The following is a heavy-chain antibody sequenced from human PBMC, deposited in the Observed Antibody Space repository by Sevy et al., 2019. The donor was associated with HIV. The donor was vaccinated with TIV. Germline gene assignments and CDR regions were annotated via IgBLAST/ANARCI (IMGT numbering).Heavy chain of an antibody. V-gene: IGHV3-23*01. D-gene: IGHD1-26*01. J-gene: IGHJ4*02. Sequence: GGSLRLSCAASGFTFSSYAMSWVRQAPGKGLEWVSAISGSGGSTYYADSVKGRFTISRDNSKNTLYLQMNSLRAEDTAVYYCAKAGDDASYSRSYYFDYWGQGTLVTVSS. CDR2: ISGSGGST. CDR3: AKAGDDASYSRSYYFDY. CDR1: GFTFSSYA.